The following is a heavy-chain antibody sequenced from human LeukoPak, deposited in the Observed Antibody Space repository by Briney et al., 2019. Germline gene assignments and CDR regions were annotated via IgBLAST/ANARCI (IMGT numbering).Heavy chain of an antibody. V-gene: IGHV3-48*03. CDR1: GFTFSSYE. CDR2: ISSSGNTI. J-gene: IGHJ6*04. D-gene: IGHD3-10*02. Sequence: GGSLRLSCAASGFTFSSYEMNWVRQAPGKGLEWVSYISSSGNTIYYVDSVKGRFTISRDNAKNSLYLQMNSLRAEDTAVYYCAELGINMIGGVWGKGTTVTISS. CDR3: AELGINMIGGV.